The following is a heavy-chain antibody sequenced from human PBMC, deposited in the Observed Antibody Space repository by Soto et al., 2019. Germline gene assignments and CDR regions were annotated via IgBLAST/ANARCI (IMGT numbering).Heavy chain of an antibody. V-gene: IGHV1-69*02. CDR2: IIPILGIA. Sequence: ASVKVSCKASGGTFSSYTISWVRQAPGQGLEWMGRIIPILGIANYAQKFQGRVTITADKSTSTAYMELSSLRSEDTAVYYCARGYGVTNPFDYWGQGTLVTVSS. CDR3: ARGYGVTNPFDY. J-gene: IGHJ4*02. D-gene: IGHD4-17*01. CDR1: GGTFSSYT.